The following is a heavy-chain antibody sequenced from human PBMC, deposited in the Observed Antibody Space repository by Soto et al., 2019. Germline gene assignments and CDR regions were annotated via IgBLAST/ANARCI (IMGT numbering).Heavy chain of an antibody. CDR2: ISTSSSTI. D-gene: IGHD1-26*01. Sequence: GGSLRLSCAASGFTFSSYSMNWVRQAPGKGLEWVSYISTSSSTIYPADSVKGRFTISRDNAKNSLYLQMNSLRDEDTAVYYCAGRKVGAATSYYYYGMDVWGQGTTVTVSS. V-gene: IGHV3-48*02. J-gene: IGHJ6*02. CDR1: GFTFSSYS. CDR3: AGRKVGAATSYYYYGMDV.